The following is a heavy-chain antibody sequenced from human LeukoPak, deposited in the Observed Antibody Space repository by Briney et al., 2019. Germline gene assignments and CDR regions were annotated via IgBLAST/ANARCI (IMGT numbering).Heavy chain of an antibody. D-gene: IGHD1-1*01. V-gene: IGHV1-46*01. CDR3: AREWGTTGTSGYFDY. CDR1: GYTFTSYY. CDR2: INPSGGST. Sequence: ASVKVSCKASGYTFTSYYMHWVRQAPGQGLERMGLINPSGGSTSYAQKFQGRVTMTRDMSTSTVYMELSSLRSEDTAVYYCAREWGTTGTSGYFDYWGQGTLVTVSS. J-gene: IGHJ4*02.